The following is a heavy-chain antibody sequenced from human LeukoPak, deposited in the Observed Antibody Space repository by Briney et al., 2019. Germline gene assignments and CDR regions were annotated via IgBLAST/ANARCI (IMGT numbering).Heavy chain of an antibody. V-gene: IGHV3-74*01. CDR2: INSDGSST. J-gene: IGHJ4*02. CDR3: ARRGAVAGTFDY. D-gene: IGHD6-19*01. Sequence: GGSLRLACAAAAFTFSSYWIRSVRHAPGKWLVWVSRINSDGSSTNYADSVKGRFTISRDNAKNTLYLQMNSLRAEDTAVYYCARRGAVAGTFDYWGQGTLVTVSS. CDR1: AFTFSSYW.